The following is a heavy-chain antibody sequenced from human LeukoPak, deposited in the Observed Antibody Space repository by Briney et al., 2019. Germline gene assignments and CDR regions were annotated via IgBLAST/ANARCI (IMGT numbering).Heavy chain of an antibody. V-gene: IGHV4-59*01. J-gene: IGHJ4*02. CDR2: IYYSGST. Sequence: SETLSLTCTVSGGSISSYYWSWIRQPPGKGLGWIGYIYYSGSTNYNPSLKSRVTISVDTSKNQFSLKLSSVTAADTAVYYCAMYCSSTSCPEGGGYFDYWGQGTLVTVSS. CDR1: GGSISSYY. D-gene: IGHD2-2*01. CDR3: AMYCSSTSCPEGGGYFDY.